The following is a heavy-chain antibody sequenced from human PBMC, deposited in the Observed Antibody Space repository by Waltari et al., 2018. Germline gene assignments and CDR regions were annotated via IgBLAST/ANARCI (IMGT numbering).Heavy chain of an antibody. CDR1: GGTFRSYT. Sequence: QVQLVQSGAEVKKPGSSVKVSCKASGGTFRSYTISWVRPATGQGLEWMGRIIPILGIANYAQKFQGRVTITADKSTSTAYMELSSLRSEDTAVYYCARDLGRRWLQLDDAFDIWGQGTMVTVSS. D-gene: IGHD5-12*01. J-gene: IGHJ3*02. V-gene: IGHV1-69*08. CDR3: ARDLGRRWLQLDDAFDI. CDR2: IIPILGIA.